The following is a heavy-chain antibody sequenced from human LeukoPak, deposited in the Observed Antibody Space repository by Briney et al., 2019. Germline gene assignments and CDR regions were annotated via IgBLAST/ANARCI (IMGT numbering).Heavy chain of an antibody. V-gene: IGHV3-23*01. J-gene: IGHJ6*02. CDR2: ISGSGGST. CDR3: ALTVLRFLEWLPAPYGMDV. CDR1: GFTFSSYA. D-gene: IGHD3-3*01. Sequence: PGGSLRLSCAASGFTFSSYAMSWVRQAPGKGLEWVSAISGSGGSTYYADSVKGRFTISRDNSKNTLYLQMNSLRAEDTAVYYCALTVLRFLEWLPAPYGMDVWGQGTTVTVSS.